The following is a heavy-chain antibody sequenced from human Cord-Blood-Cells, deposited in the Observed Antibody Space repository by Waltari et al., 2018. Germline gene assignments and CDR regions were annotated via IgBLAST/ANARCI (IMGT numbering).Heavy chain of an antibody. CDR3: ARVDGDYTFDY. V-gene: IGHV3-53*01. Sequence: EVQLVESGGGLIRPGGTLRLSGAASGFSASSNYMSWVRQAPGKGLAGVSVINSGGSTYYADSVKGRFTISRDNSKNTLYLQMNSLRAEDTAVYYCARVDGDYTFDYWGQGTLVTVSS. J-gene: IGHJ4*02. D-gene: IGHD4-17*01. CDR1: GFSASSNY. CDR2: INSGGST.